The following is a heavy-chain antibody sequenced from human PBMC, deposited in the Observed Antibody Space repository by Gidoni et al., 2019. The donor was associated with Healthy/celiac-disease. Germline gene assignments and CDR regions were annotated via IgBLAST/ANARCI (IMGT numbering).Heavy chain of an antibody. Sequence: QLQLQESGPGLVKPSATLSLTCPVPGGSISSSSYYWGWIRQPPGKGLEWIGSIYYSGSTYYNPSLKSRVTISVDTSKNQFSLKLSSVTAADTAVYYCARRGVKYSYGYVFDYWGQGTLVTVSS. D-gene: IGHD5-18*01. CDR2: IYYSGST. CDR3: ARRGVKYSYGYVFDY. CDR1: GGSISSSSYY. V-gene: IGHV4-39*01. J-gene: IGHJ4*02.